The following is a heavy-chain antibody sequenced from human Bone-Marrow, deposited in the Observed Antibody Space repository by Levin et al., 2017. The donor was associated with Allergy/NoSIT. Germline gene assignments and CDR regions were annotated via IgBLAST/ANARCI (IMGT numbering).Heavy chain of an antibody. J-gene: IGHJ5*02. V-gene: IGHV3-23*01. CDR3: AIEIEGAFDP. D-gene: IGHD2-21*01. Sequence: GGSLRLSCAASGSTFTNYAMTWVRQAPGKGLEWVTAITGSGNTTHYADSVKGRFTISRDNSKNTLYLQMNRLRPDDTAVYYCAIEIEGAFDPWGQGTLVTVSS. CDR2: ITGSGNTT. CDR1: GSTFTNYA.